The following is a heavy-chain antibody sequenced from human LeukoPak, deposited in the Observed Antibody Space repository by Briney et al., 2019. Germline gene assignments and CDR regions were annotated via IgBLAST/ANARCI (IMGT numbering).Heavy chain of an antibody. CDR1: GYTFTSHG. V-gene: IGHV1-18*01. D-gene: IGHD2-15*01. Sequence: RASVKVSFKASGYTFTSHGISWVRQAPGQGLEWMGWISAYSGNTNYAHKLKGRVTMTIETSTNTVYMELRSLRSDDTAVYYCARLGYCSGGSCPLLDYWGQGTQVTVSS. CDR2: ISAYSGNT. CDR3: ARLGYCSGGSCPLLDY. J-gene: IGHJ4*02.